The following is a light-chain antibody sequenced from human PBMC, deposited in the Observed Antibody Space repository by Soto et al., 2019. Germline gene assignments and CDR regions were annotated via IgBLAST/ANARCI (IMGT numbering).Light chain of an antibody. J-gene: IGLJ3*02. V-gene: IGLV2-14*01. CDR3: TSTTRSSTRV. CDR1: SSDVGGYNY. CDR2: EVS. Sequence: QSALTQPASVSGSPGQSITISCTGTSSDVGGYNYVSWYQQHPGNAPKLMIYEVSNRPSGVSNRFSGSKSGNTAPLTIAGLQAEDEAYYYCTSTTRSSTRVFGGGTKLTVL.